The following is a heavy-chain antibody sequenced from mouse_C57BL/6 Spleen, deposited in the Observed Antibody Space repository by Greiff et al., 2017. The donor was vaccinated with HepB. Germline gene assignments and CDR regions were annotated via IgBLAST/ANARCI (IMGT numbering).Heavy chain of an antibody. CDR1: GYTFTDYY. CDR2: INPYNGGT. D-gene: IGHD1-1*01. Sequence: EVQLQQSGPVLVKPGASVKMSCKASGYTFTDYYMNWVKQSHGKSLEWIGVINPYNGGTSYNQKFKGKATLTVDKSSSTAYMELNSLTSEDSAVYYCARGVARGNYFDYWGQGTTLTVSS. CDR3: ARGVARGNYFDY. J-gene: IGHJ2*01. V-gene: IGHV1-19*01.